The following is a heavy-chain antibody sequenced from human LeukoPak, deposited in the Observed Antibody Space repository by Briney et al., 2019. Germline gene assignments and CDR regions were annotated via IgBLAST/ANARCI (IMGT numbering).Heavy chain of an antibody. V-gene: IGHV3-23*01. CDR3: ARDGKGIAVAGPYWYFDL. J-gene: IGHJ2*01. CDR2: ISGGGGST. D-gene: IGHD6-19*01. CDR1: GFIFSDYG. Sequence: PGGSLRLSCAASGFIFSDYGMSWVRQAPGKGLEWVSGISGGGGSTYYADSVKGRFTISRDNAKNTLYLQMNSLRAEDTAVYYCARDGKGIAVAGPYWYFDLWGRGTLVTVSS.